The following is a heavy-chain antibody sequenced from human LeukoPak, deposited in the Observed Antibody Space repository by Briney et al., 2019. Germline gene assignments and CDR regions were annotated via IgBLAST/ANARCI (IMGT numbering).Heavy chain of an antibody. CDR3: ARSVAVNRYYFDY. Sequence: PSETLSLTCTVSGGSISTYYWNWIRQPPGKGLEWIGYIYYSGSTNYNPSLKSRGTISVDTSKNQFSLKLSSVTAADTAVYYCARSVAVNRYYFDYWGQGTLVTVSS. V-gene: IGHV4-59*01. CDR1: GGSISTYY. J-gene: IGHJ4*02. D-gene: IGHD6-19*01. CDR2: IYYSGST.